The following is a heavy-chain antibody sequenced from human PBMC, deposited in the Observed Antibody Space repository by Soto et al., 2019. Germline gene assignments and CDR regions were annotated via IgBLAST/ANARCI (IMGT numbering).Heavy chain of an antibody. D-gene: IGHD3-10*01. CDR2: IWYDGSNK. Sequence: QVQLVESGGGVVQPGRSLRLSCAASGFTFSSYGMHWVRQAPGKGLEWVAVIWYDGSNKYYADSVKGRFTISRDNSKNTLYLQMNSLSAEDTAVYYCARELVYYGSGPTPDYYGMDVWGQGTTVTVSS. CDR1: GFTFSSYG. V-gene: IGHV3-33*01. CDR3: ARELVYYGSGPTPDYYGMDV. J-gene: IGHJ6*02.